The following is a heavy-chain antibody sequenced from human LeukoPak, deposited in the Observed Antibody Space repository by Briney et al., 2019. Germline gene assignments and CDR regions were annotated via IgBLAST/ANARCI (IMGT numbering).Heavy chain of an antibody. Sequence: SQTLSLTCTVSSGSISSGSYYWSWIRQPAGKGLEWIGRIYTSGSTNYNPSLKSRVTISVDTSKNQFSLKLSSVTAADTAVYYCARYGYYYDSSGYYQQYFDYWGQGTLVTVSS. CDR3: ARYGYYYDSSGYYQQYFDY. CDR1: SGSISSGSYY. D-gene: IGHD3-22*01. V-gene: IGHV4-61*02. J-gene: IGHJ4*02. CDR2: IYTSGST.